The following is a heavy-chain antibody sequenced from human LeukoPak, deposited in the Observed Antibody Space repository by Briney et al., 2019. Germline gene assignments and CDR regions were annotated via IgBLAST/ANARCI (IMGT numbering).Heavy chain of an antibody. Sequence: PGGSLRLSCAAAGFTFSSSWMYWVRQAPGKGLVWVSRINSDESITTYEDSVKGRFTISRDNAKKTLYLQMNSLRAEDTAVYYCARGLVPGFLDYWGQGTPVTVSS. J-gene: IGHJ4*02. V-gene: IGHV3-74*01. CDR1: GFTFSSSW. CDR3: ARGLVPGFLDY. CDR2: INSDESIT. D-gene: IGHD4-11*01.